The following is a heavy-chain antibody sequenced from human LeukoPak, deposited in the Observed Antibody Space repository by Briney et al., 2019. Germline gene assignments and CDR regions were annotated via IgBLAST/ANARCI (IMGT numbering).Heavy chain of an antibody. D-gene: IGHD6-13*01. CDR3: ARTYSSSWSYCDS. CDR2: INPSSGST. V-gene: IGHV1-46*01. Sequence: ASVKVSCKASGSTFTRYYIHWVRRAPGQGLDWMGMINPSSGSTRFAQMFQDGVTMTRDTSTSAVYMELSSLTSEDTAMYYCARTYSSSWSYCDSWGQGTLVTVSS. J-gene: IGHJ4*02. CDR1: GSTFTRYY.